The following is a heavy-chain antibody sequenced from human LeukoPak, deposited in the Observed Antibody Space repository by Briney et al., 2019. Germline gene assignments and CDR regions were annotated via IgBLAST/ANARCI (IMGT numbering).Heavy chain of an antibody. CDR2: IYYSGST. D-gene: IGHD3-3*01. J-gene: IGHJ4*02. V-gene: IGHV4-59*08. Sequence: PSETLSLTCTVSGGSISNYYWSWIRQPPGKGLEWIGYIYYSGSTKYNPSLKNRVTLSVDSSKNQFSLKLSSVTAADTALYYCARHQSGFYYFDYCGQGSLVTVSS. CDR3: ARHQSGFYYFDY. CDR1: GGSISNYY.